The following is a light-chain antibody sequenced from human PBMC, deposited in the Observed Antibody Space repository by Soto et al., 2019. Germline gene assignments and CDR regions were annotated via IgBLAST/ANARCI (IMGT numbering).Light chain of an antibody. V-gene: IGKV4-1*01. CDR3: QQYYSTPFT. J-gene: IGKJ3*01. CDR2: WAS. Sequence: DIVMTQSPDSLAVSLGERATINCKSSQSVLYSSNNKNYLAWYQQKPGQPPKLLIYWASTRESGVPDRFSVSGSWTDFTLTISSLQAEDVAVYYCQQYYSTPFTFGPGTKVDIK. CDR1: QSVLYSSNNKNY.